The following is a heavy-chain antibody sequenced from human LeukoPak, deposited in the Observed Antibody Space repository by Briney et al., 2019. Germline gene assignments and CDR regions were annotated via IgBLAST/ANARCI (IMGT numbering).Heavy chain of an antibody. J-gene: IGHJ4*02. CDR1: GFVFSSYT. CDR2: ISSSGII. D-gene: IGHD3-10*01. CDR3: ARNYYGSGSYYALGY. V-gene: IGHV3-48*02. Sequence: GGSLRLSCAASGFVFSSYTMNWVRQAPGKGLEWVSYISSSGIINYADSVKGRFTISRDNAKNSMYLQMNSLRDEDTAVYYCARNYYGSGSYYALGYWGQGTLVTVSS.